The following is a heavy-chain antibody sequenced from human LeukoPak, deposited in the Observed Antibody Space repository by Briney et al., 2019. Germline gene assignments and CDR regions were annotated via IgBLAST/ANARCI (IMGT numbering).Heavy chain of an antibody. Sequence: GGSLILSCAASGFPFSSYAMSWVRQAPGKGLEWVSAISGSGGSTYYADSVKGRFTISRDNSKNTLYLQMNSLRAEDTAVYYCAKDRLLLWFGELLGGGFDYWGQGTLVTGSS. CDR2: ISGSGGST. CDR3: AKDRLLLWFGELLGGGFDY. D-gene: IGHD3-10*01. CDR1: GFPFSSYA. J-gene: IGHJ4*02. V-gene: IGHV3-23*01.